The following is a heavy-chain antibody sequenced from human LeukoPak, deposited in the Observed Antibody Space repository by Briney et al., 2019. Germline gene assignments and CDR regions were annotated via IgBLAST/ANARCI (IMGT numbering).Heavy chain of an antibody. CDR2: ISTSGGST. D-gene: IGHD3-22*01. CDR1: GFTFTNFA. Sequence: GGSLRLSCAASGFTFTNFALSWVRQAPGKGLEWVAAISTSGGSTYYADSVQGRFTISRDNSKNTLFLQMNRLRGEDTAVYYCADFVDSRGQDYWGQGTVVTVSS. CDR3: ADFVDSRGQDY. J-gene: IGHJ4*02. V-gene: IGHV3-23*01.